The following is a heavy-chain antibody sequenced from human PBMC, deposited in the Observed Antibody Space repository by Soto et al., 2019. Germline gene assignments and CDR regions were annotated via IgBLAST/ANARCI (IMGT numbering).Heavy chain of an antibody. V-gene: IGHV5-51*01. D-gene: IGHD5-18*01. CDR3: ARRVEDTAMVYDAFDI. J-gene: IGHJ3*02. CDR1: GYSFSNYW. Sequence: ESLKISCKGSGYSFSNYWIGWVRQMPGKGLEWMGIIYPGDSDTRYSPSLQGQVTISADKSISTAYLQWSSLKASDTAMYFCARRVEDTAMVYDAFDIWGQGTMVTVSS. CDR2: IYPGDSDT.